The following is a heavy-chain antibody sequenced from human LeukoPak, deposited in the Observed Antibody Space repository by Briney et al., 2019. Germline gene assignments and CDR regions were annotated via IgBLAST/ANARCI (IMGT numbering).Heavy chain of an antibody. J-gene: IGHJ4*02. Sequence: SETLSLTCIVSGGSISSSNYYWGWIRQPPGKGLEWIGSISYSGTTYYNPSLNSRVTISVDTSKNQFSLKLSSVTAADTAVYYCAREDYWGQGTLVTVSS. CDR1: GGSISSSNYY. V-gene: IGHV4-39*02. CDR3: AREDY. CDR2: ISYSGTT.